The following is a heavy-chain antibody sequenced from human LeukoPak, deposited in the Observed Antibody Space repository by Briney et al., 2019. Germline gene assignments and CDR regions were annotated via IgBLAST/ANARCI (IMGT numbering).Heavy chain of an antibody. CDR1: GGSIRTYY. J-gene: IGHJ6*03. V-gene: IGHV4-59*01. CDR2: IYSSGSV. D-gene: IGHD1-1*01. Sequence: ASETLSLTCTVSGGSIRTYYWSWIRQPPGKGLEWIGYIYSSGSVDYNPSLKSRVTISVDTSKNQFSLKLTSVTAADTAVYYCARQGANGLPYYYYYMDVWGKGTTVTVSS. CDR3: ARQGANGLPYYYYYMDV.